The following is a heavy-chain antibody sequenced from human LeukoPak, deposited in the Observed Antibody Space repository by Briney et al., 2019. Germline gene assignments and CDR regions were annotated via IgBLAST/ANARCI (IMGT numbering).Heavy chain of an antibody. D-gene: IGHD3-22*01. CDR2: IYYSGST. J-gene: IGHJ3*02. CDR1: GGSISSYY. CDR3: AREEATYYYDSSGYYPGAFDI. V-gene: IGHV4-59*01. Sequence: RASETLSLTCTVSGGSISSYYWSWIRQPPGKGLEWIGYIYYSGSTNYNPSLKSRVTISVDTSKNQFSLKLSSVTAADTAVYYCAREEATYYYDSSGYYPGAFDIWGQGTMVTVSS.